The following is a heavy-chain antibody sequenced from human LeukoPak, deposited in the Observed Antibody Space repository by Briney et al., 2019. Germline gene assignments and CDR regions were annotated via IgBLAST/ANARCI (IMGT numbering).Heavy chain of an antibody. CDR2: IYYSGST. D-gene: IGHD6-6*01. CDR1: GGSISSYY. V-gene: IGHV4-59*01. Sequence: SETLSLTCTVSGGSISSYYWSWIRQPPGKGLEWIGYIYYSGSTNYNPSLKSRVAISVDTSKNQFSLKLSSVTAADTAVYYCAREYLYSSSSSDYYYYMDVWGKGTTVTVSS. J-gene: IGHJ6*03. CDR3: AREYLYSSSSSDYYYYMDV.